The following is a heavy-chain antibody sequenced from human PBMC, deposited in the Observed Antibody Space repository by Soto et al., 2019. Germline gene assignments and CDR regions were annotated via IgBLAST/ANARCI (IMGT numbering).Heavy chain of an antibody. CDR1: GDSVSSNSAA. V-gene: IGHV6-1*01. J-gene: IGHJ6*02. CDR3: ARVPGKTGTTVYYGMDV. Sequence: PSQTLSLTCAISGDSVSSNSAAWNWIRQSPSRGLEWLGRTYYRSKWYNDYAVSVKSRITINPDTSKNQFSLQLNSVTPEDTAVYYCARVPGKTGTTVYYGMDVWGQGTTVTVSS. CDR2: TYYRSKWYN. D-gene: IGHD1-7*01.